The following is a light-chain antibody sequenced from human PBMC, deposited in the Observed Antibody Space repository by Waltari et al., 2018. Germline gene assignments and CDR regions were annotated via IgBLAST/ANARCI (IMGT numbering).Light chain of an antibody. CDR3: QSYDTSLSVV. J-gene: IGLJ2*01. V-gene: IGLV1-40*01. CDR1: GSNIGAGYD. CDR2: GVN. Sequence: QSVLTQPPSVSGAPGQRVTISCTGGGSNIGAGYDVHWYRQLPGKAPELLIYGVNNRPSGVPDRFFGSLSGTSASRAITGLQAEDEADYYCQSYDTSLSVVFGGGTKLTV.